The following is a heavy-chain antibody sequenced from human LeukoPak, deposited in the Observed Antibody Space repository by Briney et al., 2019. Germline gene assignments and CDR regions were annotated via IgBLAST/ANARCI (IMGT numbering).Heavy chain of an antibody. D-gene: IGHD2-2*01. CDR1: GGSISSYY. Sequence: PSETLSLTCTVSGGSISSYYWSWLRQPAGKGLEWIGRIYTSGSTNYNPSLKSRVTMSVDTSKNQFSLKLSSVTAADTAVYYCARDGCSSTSCYAYYYYMDVWGKGTTVTVSS. CDR2: IYTSGST. V-gene: IGHV4-4*07. J-gene: IGHJ6*03. CDR3: ARDGCSSTSCYAYYYYMDV.